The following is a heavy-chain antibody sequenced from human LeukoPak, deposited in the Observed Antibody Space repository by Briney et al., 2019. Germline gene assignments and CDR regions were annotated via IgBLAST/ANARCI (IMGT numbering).Heavy chain of an antibody. V-gene: IGHV3-7*01. D-gene: IGHD2-2*02. CDR2: IKQDGSEK. J-gene: IGHJ4*02. CDR3: VTDGGYCSSTSCYRGDYFDF. CDR1: GFTFSSYW. Sequence: GGSLRLSCAASGFTFSSYWMSWVRQAPGKGLEWVANIKQDGSEKYYVDSVKGRFSISRDNAKNSLYLQMNSLRAEDTAVYYCVTDGGYCSSTSCYRGDYFDFWGQGTLVTVSS.